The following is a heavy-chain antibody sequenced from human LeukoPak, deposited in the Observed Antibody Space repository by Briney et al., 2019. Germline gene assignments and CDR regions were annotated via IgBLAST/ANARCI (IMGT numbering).Heavy chain of an antibody. V-gene: IGHV1-69*13. D-gene: IGHD5-12*01. CDR1: GGTFSSYA. J-gene: IGHJ4*02. Sequence: SVKVSCKASGGTFSSYAISWVRQAPGQGLDWMGGIIPIFGTANYAQKFQGRVTITADESTSTAYMELSSLGSEDTAVYYCARVFSSVATFYYFDYWGQGTLATVSS. CDR3: ARVFSSVATFYYFDY. CDR2: IIPIFGTA.